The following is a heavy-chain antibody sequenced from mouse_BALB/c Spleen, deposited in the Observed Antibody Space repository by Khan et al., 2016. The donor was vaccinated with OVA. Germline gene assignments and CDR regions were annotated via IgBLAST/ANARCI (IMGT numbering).Heavy chain of an antibody. CDR1: GYSFTSGYV. V-gene: IGHV3-2*02. D-gene: IGHD1-2*01. Sequence: VKLEESGPGLVKPSQSLSLTCTVTGYSFTSGYVWYWIRQFPGNKLEWMGYISYSGSTNYNPSLKSRISITRDTSKNQSVLQLNPVTNKETATYSCARTARIKYWGQGTTLTVSS. CDR2: ISYSGST. CDR3: ARTARIKY. J-gene: IGHJ2*01.